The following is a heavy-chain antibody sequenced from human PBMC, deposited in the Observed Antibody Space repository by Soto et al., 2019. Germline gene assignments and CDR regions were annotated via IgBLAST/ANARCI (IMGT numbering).Heavy chain of an antibody. D-gene: IGHD3-22*01. J-gene: IGHJ5*02. CDR3: ARKSSSGYYGWFDP. CDR1: GGTFSSYA. V-gene: IGHV1-69*06. Sequence: SVKVSCKASGGTFSSYAISWVRQAPGQGLEWMGGIIPIFGTANYAQKFQGRVTITADKSTSTAYMELSSLRSEDTAVYYCARKSSSGYYGWFDPWGQGTLVTVS. CDR2: IIPIFGTA.